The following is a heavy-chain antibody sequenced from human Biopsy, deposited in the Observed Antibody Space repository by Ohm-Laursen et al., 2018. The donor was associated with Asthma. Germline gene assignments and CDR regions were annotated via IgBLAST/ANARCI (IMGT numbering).Heavy chain of an antibody. CDR2: ISLSSNPI. V-gene: IGHV3-48*02. CDR1: GFTLGSYS. J-gene: IGHJ3*02. D-gene: IGHD3-3*01. CDR3: ARQMNYDFWGSPLDI. Sequence: SLRLSCTASGFTLGSYSMNWLRQAPGRGLEWVSYISLSSNPIYYADSVKGRFTVSRDNAKSSLYLQMNSLRDEDTAVYYCARQMNYDFWGSPLDIWGLGTMVIVSS.